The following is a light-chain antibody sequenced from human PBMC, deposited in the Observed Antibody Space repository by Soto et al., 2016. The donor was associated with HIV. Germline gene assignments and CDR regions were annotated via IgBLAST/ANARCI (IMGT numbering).Light chain of an antibody. CDR3: QQTFTTPHT. CDR2: TAS. CDR1: QSISNY. V-gene: IGKV1-39*01. Sequence: DIQMTQSPSSLSASVGDRVTITCRTRQSISNYLNWYQQKPGKAPNLLIYTASSLQSGVPSRFSGSGSGSDFTLTISSLQPEDFATYYCQQTFTTPHTFGQGTKVEIK. J-gene: IGKJ1*01.